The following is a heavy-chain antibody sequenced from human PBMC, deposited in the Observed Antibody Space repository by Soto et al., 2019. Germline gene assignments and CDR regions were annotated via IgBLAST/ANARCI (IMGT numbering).Heavy chain of an antibody. D-gene: IGHD3-22*01. Sequence: PSETLSLTCTVSGGSISSSSYYWGWIRQPPGKGLEWIGSIYYSGSTYYNPSLKSRVTISVDTSKNQFSLKLSSVTAADTAVYYCARGPPLYYDSSGRHYYFDYRGQRTLVTVSS. J-gene: IGHJ4*02. V-gene: IGHV4-39*07. CDR1: GGSISSSSYY. CDR3: ARGPPLYYDSSGRHYYFDY. CDR2: IYYSGST.